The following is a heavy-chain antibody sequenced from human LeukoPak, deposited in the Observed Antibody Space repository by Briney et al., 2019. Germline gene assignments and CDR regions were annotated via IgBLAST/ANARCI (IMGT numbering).Heavy chain of an antibody. D-gene: IGHD2-15*01. CDR1: GGSISSHF. CDR3: ARDGGGDIVVAFAFDI. CDR2: INQDGSEK. J-gene: IGHJ3*02. V-gene: IGHV3-7*05. Sequence: PSETLSLTCTVSGGSISSHFWSWVRQAPGKGLEWVAHINQDGSEKYYVDSVKGRFTISRDNAKNSLYLQMNSLRAEDTAVYYCARDGGGDIVVAFAFDIWGQGTMVTVSS.